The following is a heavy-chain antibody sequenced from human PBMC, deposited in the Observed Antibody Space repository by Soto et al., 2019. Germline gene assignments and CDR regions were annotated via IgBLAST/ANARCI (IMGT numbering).Heavy chain of an antibody. CDR3: AKDPATVKTYYFDY. Sequence: PGGSLRLSCAASGFTFSSYVMHWVRQSPGKGLEWVAVISYDGSNKYYADSVKGRFTISRDNSKNTLYLQMNSLRAEDTAVYYCAKDPATVKTYYFDYWGQGTLVTVSS. CDR1: GFTFSSYV. D-gene: IGHD4-17*01. CDR2: ISYDGSNK. V-gene: IGHV3-30*18. J-gene: IGHJ4*02.